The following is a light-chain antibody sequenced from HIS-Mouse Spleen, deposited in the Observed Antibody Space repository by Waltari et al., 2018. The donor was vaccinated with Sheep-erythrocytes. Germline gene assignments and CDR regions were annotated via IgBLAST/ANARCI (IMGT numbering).Light chain of an antibody. V-gene: IGLV3-1*01. CDR3: QAWDSSTAV. CDR1: KLGDKY. J-gene: IGLJ2*01. Sequence: SYELTQPPSVSVSPGQTASITCPGDKLGDKYACWYQQKPGQSPVLVIYQESKRPSGFPERFSGSNSGNTATLTISGTQAMDEADYYCQAWDSSTAVFGGGPKLTVL. CDR2: QES.